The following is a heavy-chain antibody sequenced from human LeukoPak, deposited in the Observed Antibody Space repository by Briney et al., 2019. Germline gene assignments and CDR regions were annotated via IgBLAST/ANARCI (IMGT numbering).Heavy chain of an antibody. CDR1: GGSISSGSYY. J-gene: IGHJ4*02. V-gene: IGHV4-61*02. D-gene: IGHD3-10*01. Sequence: SETLSLTCTVSGGSISSGSYYWSWIRQPAGKGLEWIGRIYTSGSTNYNPSLKSRVTISVDTSKNQFSLKLSSVTAADTAVYYCARGVYGPDYWGQGILVTVSS. CDR3: ARGVYGPDY. CDR2: IYTSGST.